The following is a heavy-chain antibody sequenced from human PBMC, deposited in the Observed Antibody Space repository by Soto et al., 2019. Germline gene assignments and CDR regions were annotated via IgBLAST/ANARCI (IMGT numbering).Heavy chain of an antibody. CDR2: ISSSGSTV. V-gene: IGHV3-11*01. J-gene: IGHJ6*03. Sequence: GGSLRLSCAASGFTFSDYYMSWIRQAPGKGLEWVSYISSSGSTVYYADSVKGRFTISRDNAKNSLYLQMNSLRAEDTAVYYCARVILEWLLPPISYYYYMDVWGKGTTVTVSS. CDR3: ARVILEWLLPPISYYYYMDV. D-gene: IGHD3-3*01. CDR1: GFTFSDYY.